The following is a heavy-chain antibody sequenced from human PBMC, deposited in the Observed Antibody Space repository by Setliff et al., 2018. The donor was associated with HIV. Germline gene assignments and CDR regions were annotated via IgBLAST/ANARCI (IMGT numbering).Heavy chain of an antibody. V-gene: IGHV3-49*04. CDR1: GLIFGDHA. D-gene: IGHD3-9*01. J-gene: IGHJ4*02. Sequence: PGGSLRLSCTASGLIFGDHAMSWVRQAPGKGLEWVGFIRSKAYGGTAEYAAAVKGRFTISRDDSKDIVYLQMNNLKVDDTAMYFCARELDHDLLTGYYRYWGPGTLVTVSS. CDR3: ARELDHDLLTGYYRY. CDR2: IRSKAYGGTA.